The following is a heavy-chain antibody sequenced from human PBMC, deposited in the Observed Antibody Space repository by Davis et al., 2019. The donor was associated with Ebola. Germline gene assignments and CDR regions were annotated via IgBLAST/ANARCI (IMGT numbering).Heavy chain of an antibody. J-gene: IGHJ6*02. CDR3: ARMSVVTTEPYYYYGMDV. V-gene: IGHV4-59*01. CDR1: GGSISSYY. CDR2: IYYSGST. Sequence: SETLSLTCTVSGGSISSYYWSWIRQPPGKGLEWIGYIYYSGSTNYNPSLKSRVTISVDMSKNQFSLKLSSVTAADTAVHYCARMSVVTTEPYYYYGMDVWGQGTTVTVSS. D-gene: IGHD4-11*01.